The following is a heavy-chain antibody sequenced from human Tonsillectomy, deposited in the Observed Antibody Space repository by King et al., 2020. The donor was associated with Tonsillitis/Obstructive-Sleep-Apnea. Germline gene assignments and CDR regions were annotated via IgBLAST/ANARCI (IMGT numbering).Heavy chain of an antibody. D-gene: IGHD2-8*02. CDR1: AFTFPNYA. CDR2: ISDSGVYT. V-gene: IGHV3-23*04. Sequence: VQLVESGGGLVQPGGSLRLSCAASAFTFPNYAMTWVRQAPGKGLEWVSCISDSGVYTYYAEPVKGRFTISRDNNKNTVYLQMNSLRAEDTAVDYCARVEYETNAHKFYYWGQGTLVAVSS. CDR3: ARVEYETNAHKFYY. J-gene: IGHJ4*02.